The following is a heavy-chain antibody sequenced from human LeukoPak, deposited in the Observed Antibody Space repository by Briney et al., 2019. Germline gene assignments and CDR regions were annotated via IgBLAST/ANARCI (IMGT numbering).Heavy chain of an antibody. V-gene: IGHV3-74*01. D-gene: IGHD6-19*01. J-gene: IGHJ6*03. CDR3: ARERQWLVYYYYYYMDV. CDR2: INSDGSST. Sequence: GGSLRLSCAASGFTFSSYWMHWVRQAPGKGLVWVSRINSDGSSTSYADSVKGRFTISRDNAKDTLYLQMNSLRAEDTAVYYCARERQWLVYYYYYYMDVWGKGTTVTVSS. CDR1: GFTFSSYW.